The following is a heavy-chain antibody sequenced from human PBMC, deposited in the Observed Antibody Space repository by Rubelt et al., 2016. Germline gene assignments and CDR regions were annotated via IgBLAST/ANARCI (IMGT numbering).Heavy chain of an antibody. V-gene: IGHV1-2*02. Sequence: QVQLVQSGAEVKKPGASVKVSCKASGYTFTGYYMHWVRQAPGQGLEWMGWINPNSGGTNYGQKFQGRVTMTRDTSVSTAYMELSRLTSDDTAVYYCARGNSGYDYGLDYWGQGTLVTVSS. CDR2: INPNSGGT. CDR1: GYTFTGYY. J-gene: IGHJ4*02. CDR3: ARGNSGYDYGLDY. D-gene: IGHD5-12*01.